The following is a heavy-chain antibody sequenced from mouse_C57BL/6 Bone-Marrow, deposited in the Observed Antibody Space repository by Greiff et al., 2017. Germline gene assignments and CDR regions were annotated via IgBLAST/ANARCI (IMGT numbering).Heavy chain of an antibody. CDR1: GFNINADY. CDR2: IDPANGDT. CDR3: TTSGSRSFYAMDY. D-gene: IGHD1-1*01. Sequence: VQLQQSGAELVRPGASVKLSCTASGFNINADYMHWVKQRPEQGLEWIGWIDPANGDTEYASKFQGKATITADTSSNAAYLQLSSLTSEDTADYYCTTSGSRSFYAMDYWGQGTSVTVSS. V-gene: IGHV14-4*01. J-gene: IGHJ4*01.